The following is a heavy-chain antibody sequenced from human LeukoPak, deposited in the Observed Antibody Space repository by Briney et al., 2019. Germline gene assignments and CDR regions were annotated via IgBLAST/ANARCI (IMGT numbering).Heavy chain of an antibody. D-gene: IGHD6-13*01. V-gene: IGHV3-74*01. CDR2: IHSDGSTT. Sequence: GGSLRLSCAASGFTFSSYWMHWVRQAPGKGLVWVSRIHSDGSTTSYADSVKGRFTISRDNANNTLYLQMNSLRAEDTAVYYCARGGSTRADYWGRGTLVTVSS. CDR3: ARGGSTRADY. CDR1: GFTFSSYW. J-gene: IGHJ4*02.